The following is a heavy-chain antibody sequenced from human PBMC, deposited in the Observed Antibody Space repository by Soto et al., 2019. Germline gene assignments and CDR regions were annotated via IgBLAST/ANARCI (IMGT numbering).Heavy chain of an antibody. CDR2: IRTYSGDT. V-gene: IGHV1-18*01. D-gene: IGHD5-12*01. Sequence: QVHLVQSGVEVKTPGASVQVSCQASGYTFFTYDISWVRQAPGQGLEWMGWIRTYSGDTKYAQKFQGRVTMTTDSSTTTAYLELRSMRSADTAVYYCARHHGPTTSENWFAPWGQGTLVTVSS. J-gene: IGHJ5*02. CDR1: GYTFFTYD. CDR3: ARHHGPTTSENWFAP.